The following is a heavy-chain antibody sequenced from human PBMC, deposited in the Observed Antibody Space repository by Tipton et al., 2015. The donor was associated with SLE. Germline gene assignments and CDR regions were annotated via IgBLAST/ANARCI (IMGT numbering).Heavy chain of an antibody. Sequence: TLSLTCTVSGGSISSYYWSWIRQPPGKGLEWIGYIYTSGSTNYNPSLKSRVTISVDTSKNQFSLKLSSVTAADTAVYYCARRRVWGVYWGAYFDYWGQGTLVTVSS. J-gene: IGHJ4*02. CDR3: ARRRVWGVYWGAYFDY. CDR2: IYTSGST. V-gene: IGHV4-4*08. CDR1: GGSISSYY. D-gene: IGHD7-27*01.